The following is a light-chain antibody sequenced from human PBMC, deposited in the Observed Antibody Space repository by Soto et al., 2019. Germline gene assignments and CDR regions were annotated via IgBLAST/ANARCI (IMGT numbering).Light chain of an antibody. V-gene: IGLV1-47*01. CDR3: AAWDDNLNGLV. Sequence: QSVLTQPPSASGTPGQRVTISCSGISSNIGSNYVYWYQQVPGTAPRLLMYRASQRPSGVPDRFSGSKSGNSASLALSGLRAEHEADYYCAAWDDNLNGLVFGGGTKLTVL. CDR2: RAS. CDR1: SSNIGSNY. J-gene: IGLJ3*02.